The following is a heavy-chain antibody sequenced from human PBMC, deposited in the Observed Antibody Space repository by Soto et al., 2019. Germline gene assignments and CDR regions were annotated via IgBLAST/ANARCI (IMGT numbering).Heavy chain of an antibody. Sequence: QVQLVQSGAEVKKPGASVKVSCKAAGYSFTAYYIHWVRQAPGQGFEWMGWINPTSGGTNYAQKFQGRVTVTRDTSISTAYMELTRLRSDDTAVYYFARDLAGLGDHFDNWGQGTRVTVSS. CDR1: GYSFTAYY. V-gene: IGHV1-2*02. CDR3: ARDLAGLGDHFDN. D-gene: IGHD3-16*01. J-gene: IGHJ4*02. CDR2: INPTSGGT.